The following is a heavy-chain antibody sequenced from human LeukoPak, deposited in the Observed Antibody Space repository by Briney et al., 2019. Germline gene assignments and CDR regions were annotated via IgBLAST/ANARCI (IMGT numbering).Heavy chain of an antibody. Sequence: PGGSLRLSCSASGFPFSSYAMHWVRQAPGKGLEYVSAISDSGGSTYYADSVKGRFTISRDNSKNTLYLQLNSLRAEDTAVYYCAKDLKSIDAFDIWGQGTVVTVSS. CDR2: ISDSGGST. CDR1: GFPFSSYA. V-gene: IGHV3-64*04. J-gene: IGHJ3*02. CDR3: AKDLKSIDAFDI.